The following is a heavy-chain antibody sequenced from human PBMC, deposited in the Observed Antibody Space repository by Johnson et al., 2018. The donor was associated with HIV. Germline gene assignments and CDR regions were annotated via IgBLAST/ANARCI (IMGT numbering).Heavy chain of an antibody. CDR1: GFTFDDYG. CDR2: ISWNGDNK. Sequence: EVQLVESGGDVVQPGRSLKLSCAASGFTFDDYGMSWVRQAPGKGLEWVSGISWNGDNKGYGDSVKGRFTIFRDNAKNSLYLQMNRLRAEDTALYYCARGGMRGELGAFDIWGQGTMVTVSS. CDR3: ARGGMRGELGAFDI. D-gene: IGHD1-26*01. J-gene: IGHJ3*02. V-gene: IGHV3-20*04.